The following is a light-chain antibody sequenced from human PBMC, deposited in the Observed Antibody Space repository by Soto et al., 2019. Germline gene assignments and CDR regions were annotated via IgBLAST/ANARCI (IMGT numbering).Light chain of an antibody. Sequence: QSVLTQPPSASGTPGQRVTISCSGSSSSIGSNSVNWYQQLPRTAPKVRIYTNNQRPSGVPDRFSGSKSGTSASLAISGLQSEDEADYYCAAWDGSLNVYVFGTGTKLTVL. V-gene: IGLV1-44*01. CDR1: SSSIGSNS. CDR3: AAWDGSLNVYV. CDR2: TNN. J-gene: IGLJ1*01.